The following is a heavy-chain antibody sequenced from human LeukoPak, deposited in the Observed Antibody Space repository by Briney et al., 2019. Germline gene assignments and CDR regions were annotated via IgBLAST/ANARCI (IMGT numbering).Heavy chain of an antibody. V-gene: IGHV1-3*03. Sequence: ASVKVSCKASGYTFTSYAMHWVRQAPGQRLEWMGWINAGNGNTKYSQEFQGRVTITRDTSASTAYMELSSLRSEDMAVYYCARDLVPAAMGSFDPWGQGTLVTVSS. CDR1: GYTFTSYA. J-gene: IGHJ5*02. CDR3: ARDLVPAAMGSFDP. CDR2: INAGNGNT. D-gene: IGHD2-2*01.